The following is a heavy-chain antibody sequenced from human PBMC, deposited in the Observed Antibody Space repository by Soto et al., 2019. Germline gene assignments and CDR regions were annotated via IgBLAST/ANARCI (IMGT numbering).Heavy chain of an antibody. Sequence: SETLSLTCTVSGDSINNGDYFWSWIRQSPGKGLEWLGYIYFTGSTYYNPSLKSRVSISVDMATNEISLRLRAESVADTAVYYCGAYCSRTYCYDWFDPGGQGTLVTVSS. J-gene: IGHJ5*02. CDR3: GAYCSRTYCYDWFDP. CDR2: IYFTGST. CDR1: GDSINNGDYF. V-gene: IGHV4-30-4*01. D-gene: IGHD2-2*01.